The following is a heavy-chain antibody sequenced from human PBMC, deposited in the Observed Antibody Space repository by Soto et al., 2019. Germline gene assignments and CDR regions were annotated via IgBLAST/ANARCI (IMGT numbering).Heavy chain of an antibody. Sequence: SETLSLTCSVSGGSFSGFYWSWIRQPPGKGLEWIAEINPSGSTNYNPSLKSRVTISGDTPRNQFSLKVNSVTAADTAVYYCARGSQWLDYWGQGILVTVSS. CDR2: INPSGST. CDR1: GGSFSGFY. J-gene: IGHJ4*02. D-gene: IGHD6-19*01. CDR3: ARGSQWLDY. V-gene: IGHV4-34*01.